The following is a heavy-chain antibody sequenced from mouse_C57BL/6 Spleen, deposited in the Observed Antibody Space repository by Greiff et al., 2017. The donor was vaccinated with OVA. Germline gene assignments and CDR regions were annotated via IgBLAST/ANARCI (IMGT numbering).Heavy chain of an antibody. CDR3: ARRGYDYLDY. V-gene: IGHV1-50*01. D-gene: IGHD2-4*01. Sequence: QVQLQQPGAELVKPGASVKLSCKASGYTFTSYWMQWVKQRPGQGLEWIGEIDPSDSYTNYNQKFKGKATLTVDTSSSTAYMQLSSLTSEDSAVYYCARRGYDYLDYWGQGTTLTVSS. J-gene: IGHJ2*01. CDR2: IDPSDSYT. CDR1: GYTFTSYW.